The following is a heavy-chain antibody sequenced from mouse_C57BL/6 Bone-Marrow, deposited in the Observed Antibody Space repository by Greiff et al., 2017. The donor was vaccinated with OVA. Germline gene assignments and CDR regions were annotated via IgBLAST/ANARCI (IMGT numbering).Heavy chain of an antibody. CDR3: VRHRRAMDY. V-gene: IGHV10-1*01. Sequence: EVKLMESGGGLVQPTGSLKLSCAASGFSFNTYAMNWVRQAPGKGLEWVARIRSKSNNYATYYADSVKDRFTISRDDSESMLYLQMNNLKTEDTARYYCVRHRRAMDYWGQGTSVTVSS. CDR1: GFSFNTYA. J-gene: IGHJ4*01. CDR2: IRSKSNNYAT.